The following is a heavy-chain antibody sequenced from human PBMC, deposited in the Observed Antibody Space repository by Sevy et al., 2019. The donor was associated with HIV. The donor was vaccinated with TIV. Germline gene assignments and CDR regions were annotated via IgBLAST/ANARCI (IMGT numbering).Heavy chain of an antibody. CDR1: GFTFSSYS. CDR2: ISSSSSTI. V-gene: IGHV3-48*02. J-gene: IGHJ3*02. CDR3: ARDIWGYCSSTSCSDAFDI. Sequence: GGSLRLSCAASGFTFSSYSMNWVRQAPGKGLEWVSYISSSSSTIYYAYSVKGRFTISRDNAKNSLYPQMNSLRDEDTAVYYCARDIWGYCSSTSCSDAFDIWGQGTMVTVSS. D-gene: IGHD2-2*01.